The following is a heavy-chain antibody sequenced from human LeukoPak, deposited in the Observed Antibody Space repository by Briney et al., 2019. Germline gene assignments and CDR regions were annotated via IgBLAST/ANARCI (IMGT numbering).Heavy chain of an antibody. CDR3: VKDRSTSGVSEFDC. CDR1: GFTFDDYT. CDR2: IIWDGSST. D-gene: IGHD1-1*01. Sequence: GGSLRLSCAASGFTFDDYTMHWVRQVPGKGLEWVSFIIWDGSSTYYVDSVKGRFIISRDNRKNSLYLQMNSLRTEDTALYYCVKDRSTSGVSEFDCWGQGTLVTVSS. V-gene: IGHV3-43*01. J-gene: IGHJ4*02.